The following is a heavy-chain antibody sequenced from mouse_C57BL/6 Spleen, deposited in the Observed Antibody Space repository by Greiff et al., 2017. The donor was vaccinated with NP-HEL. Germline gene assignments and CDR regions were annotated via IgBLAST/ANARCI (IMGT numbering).Heavy chain of an antibody. CDR1: GFTFSSYA. V-gene: IGHV5-4*01. CDR3: ARDGETSYAMDY. CDR2: ISDGGSYT. J-gene: IGHJ4*01. Sequence: EVQVVESGGGLVKPGGSLKLSCAASGFTFSSYAMSWVRQTPEKRLEWVATISDGGSYTYYPDNVKGRFTISRDNAKNNLYLQMSHLKSEDTAMYYCARDGETSYAMDYWGQGTSVTVSS. D-gene: IGHD2-13*01.